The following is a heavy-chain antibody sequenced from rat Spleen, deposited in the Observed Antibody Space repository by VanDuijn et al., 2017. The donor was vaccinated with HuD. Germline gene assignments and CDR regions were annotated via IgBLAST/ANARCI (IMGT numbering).Heavy chain of an antibody. CDR2: ISYDGSST. J-gene: IGHJ2*01. CDR1: GFTFSDYN. D-gene: IGHD3-5*01. CDR3: TTGDSPLNWFDY. Sequence: EVQLVESGGGLVQPGRSLKLSCAASGFTFSDYNMAWVRQAPKKGLEWVATISYDGSSTYYRDCVKGRFTISRDNAKSTLYLQMDSLRSEDTATYYCTTGDSPLNWFDYGGQGVMVTVSS. V-gene: IGHV5-7*01.